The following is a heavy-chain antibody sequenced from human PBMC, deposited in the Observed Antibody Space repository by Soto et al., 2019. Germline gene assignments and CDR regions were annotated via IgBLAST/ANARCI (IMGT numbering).Heavy chain of an antibody. Sequence: QVQLVESGGGVVQPGRSLRLSCAASGFTFSSYAMHWVRQAPGKGLEWVAVISYDGSNKYYADSVKGRFTISRDNSKNTLYLQMNSLRAEDTAVYYCARDEARQWLVLDYWGQGPLVTVSS. CDR3: ARDEARQWLVLDY. CDR1: GFTFSSYA. V-gene: IGHV3-30-3*01. CDR2: ISYDGSNK. D-gene: IGHD6-19*01. J-gene: IGHJ4*02.